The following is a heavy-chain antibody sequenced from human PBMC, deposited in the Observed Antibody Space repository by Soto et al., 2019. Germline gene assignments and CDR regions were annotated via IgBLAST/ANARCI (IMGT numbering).Heavy chain of an antibody. J-gene: IGHJ3*02. V-gene: IGHV3-64*04. CDR3: ARDPDGVVVTASHAFDI. CDR1: GLTFSCHA. D-gene: IGHD2-21*02. CDR2: ISSNGGIK. Sequence: PGGSFGLDSSRFGLTFSCHAMQCVRQAKGKGLEYVSAISSNGGIKYYADSVRGRFTISRDNSKNTLYLQMNSLRGEDTAVYYCARDPDGVVVTASHAFDIWGQGTMVTVSS.